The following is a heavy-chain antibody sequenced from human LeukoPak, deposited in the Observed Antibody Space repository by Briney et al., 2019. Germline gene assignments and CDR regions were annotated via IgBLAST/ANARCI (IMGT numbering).Heavy chain of an antibody. V-gene: IGHV3-9*01. J-gene: IGHJ3*02. CDR2: ISWNSGFI. CDR3: AKDGGTVTPYGFDI. D-gene: IGHD4-17*01. CDR1: GFTFDDYA. Sequence: GRSLRLSCAASGFTFDDYAMHWVRQAPGKGLEWVSGISWNSGFIAYADSVKGRFTISRDNAKKSLYLQMNSLRADDTALYYYAKDGGTVTPYGFDIWGQGTMVTVSS.